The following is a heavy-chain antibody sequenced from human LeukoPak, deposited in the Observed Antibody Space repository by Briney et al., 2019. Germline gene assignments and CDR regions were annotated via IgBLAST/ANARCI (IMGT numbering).Heavy chain of an antibody. V-gene: IGHV3-48*03. D-gene: IGHD5-12*01. CDR2: IRRSGSTI. CDR1: GFTFSSYE. CDR3: ARVNGYDSIGYYFDY. Sequence: GRSLRPSCAASGFTFSSYEMNWVRQAAGKGLEWISSIRRSGSTIYYADSVKGRFTISRDSAKNSLYLQMHSLRAEDTAFYYCARVNGYDSIGYYFDYWGQGTLVTVSS. J-gene: IGHJ4*02.